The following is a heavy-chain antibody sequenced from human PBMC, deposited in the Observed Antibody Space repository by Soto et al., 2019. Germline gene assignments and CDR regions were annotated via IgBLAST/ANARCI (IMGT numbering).Heavy chain of an antibody. CDR3: AAGGGLPRYY. Sequence: QLQLQESGSGLVKPSQTLSLTCAVSGGSISSGGYSWSWIRQPPGKGLEWIGYIYHSGSTYYNPSLKSRVIISVDRSKNQFSLKLSYVTAADTAVYHCAAGGGLPRYYWGQGTLVTVSS. V-gene: IGHV4-30-2*01. CDR2: IYHSGST. CDR1: GGSISSGGYS. J-gene: IGHJ4*02. D-gene: IGHD5-12*01.